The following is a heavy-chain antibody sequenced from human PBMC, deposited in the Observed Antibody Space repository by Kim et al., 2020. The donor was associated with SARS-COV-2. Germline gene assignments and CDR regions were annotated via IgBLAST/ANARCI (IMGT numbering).Heavy chain of an antibody. J-gene: IGHJ5*02. D-gene: IGHD6-19*01. V-gene: IGHV4-39*07. Sequence: NPSLKSRVTISVDTSKNQFSLKLSSVTAADTAVYYCARDQGGAVAEWFDPWGQGTLVTVSS. CDR3: ARDQGGAVAEWFDP.